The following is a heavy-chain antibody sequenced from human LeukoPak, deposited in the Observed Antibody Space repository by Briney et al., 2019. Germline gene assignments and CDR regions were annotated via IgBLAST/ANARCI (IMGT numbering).Heavy chain of an antibody. CDR2: IYPRDSHS. Sequence: GESLKISCTGSGYSFITYWIGWVRQMPGKGLEWMGIIYPRDSHSRYSPSFQGQVTISVDKSISTAYLHWSSLKASDTAMYYCARSYYDRGDAFDIWGQRTMVTVSS. CDR3: ARSYYDRGDAFDI. CDR1: GYSFITYW. J-gene: IGHJ3*02. V-gene: IGHV5-51*01. D-gene: IGHD3-16*01.